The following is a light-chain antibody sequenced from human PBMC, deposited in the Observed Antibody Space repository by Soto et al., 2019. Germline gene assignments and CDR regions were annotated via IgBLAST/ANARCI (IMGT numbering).Light chain of an antibody. CDR1: QGIGTF. V-gene: IGKV1-27*01. J-gene: IGKJ1*01. CDR2: SAS. Sequence: DIQMTQSPSSLSASVGDRVIITYRASQGIGTFLAWYQQRPGKVPELLMYSASTLQSGVPSRFSGSGSGTQFTLTISSLQPEDVATYYCQKYNSFPWTFGPGTKVELK. CDR3: QKYNSFPWT.